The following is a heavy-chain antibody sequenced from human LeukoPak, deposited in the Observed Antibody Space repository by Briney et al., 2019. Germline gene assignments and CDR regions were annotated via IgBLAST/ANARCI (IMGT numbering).Heavy chain of an antibody. Sequence: PSETLSLTCTVSGGSISSGGYYWSWIRQPPGKGLEWIGYIYHSGSTYYNPSLKSRVTISVDRSKNQFSLKLSSVTAADTAVYYCARRRFGYRGDGEDYWGQGTLVTVSS. D-gene: IGHD4-17*01. V-gene: IGHV4-30-2*01. CDR2: IYHSGST. CDR1: GGSISSGGYY. CDR3: ARRRFGYRGDGEDY. J-gene: IGHJ4*02.